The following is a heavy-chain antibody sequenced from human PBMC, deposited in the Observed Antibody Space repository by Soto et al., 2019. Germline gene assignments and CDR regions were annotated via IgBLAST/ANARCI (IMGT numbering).Heavy chain of an antibody. CDR3: TTMYYYDSSGYYFTDNWFDP. D-gene: IGHD3-22*01. CDR1: GFTFSNAW. CDR2: IKSKTDGGTT. V-gene: IGHV3-15*01. Sequence: EVQLVESGGGLVKPGGFLRLSCAASGFTFSNAWMSWVRQAPGKGLEWVGRIKSKTDGGTTDYAAPVKGRFTISRDDSKNTLYLQMNSLKTEDTAVYYCTTMYYYDSSGYYFTDNWFDPWGQGTLVTVSS. J-gene: IGHJ5*02.